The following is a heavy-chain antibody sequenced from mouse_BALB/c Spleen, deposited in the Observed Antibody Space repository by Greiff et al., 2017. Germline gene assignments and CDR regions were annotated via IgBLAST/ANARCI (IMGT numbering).Heavy chain of an antibody. D-gene: IGHD2-2*01. CDR2: IRSKSNNYAT. CDR3: VREGYDSYAMDY. J-gene: IGHJ4*01. CDR1: GFTFNTYA. Sequence: EVQGVESGGGLVQPKGSLKLSCAASGFTFNTYAMHWVCQAPGKGLEWVARIRSKSNNYATYYADSVKDRFTISRDDSQSMLYLQMNNLKTEDTAMYYCVREGYDSYAMDYWGQGTSVTVSS. V-gene: IGHV10-3*03.